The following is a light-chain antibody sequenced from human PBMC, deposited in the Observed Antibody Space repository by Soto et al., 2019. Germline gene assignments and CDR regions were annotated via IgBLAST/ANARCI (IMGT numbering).Light chain of an antibody. J-gene: IGKJ2*01. CDR1: QSVTSNY. Sequence: EILLTQSPGTVSLSPGERATLSCRASQSVTSNYLAWYQHQPGQAPRLLIYAASTRATGIPDRFSGSGSGTDFTLTISRLEPEDFAVYYCQQYGSTTQTFGQGTKLETK. CDR2: AAS. CDR3: QQYGSTTQT. V-gene: IGKV3-20*01.